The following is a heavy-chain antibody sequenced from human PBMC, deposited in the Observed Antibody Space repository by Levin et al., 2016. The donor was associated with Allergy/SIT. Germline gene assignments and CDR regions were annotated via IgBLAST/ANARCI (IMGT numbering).Heavy chain of an antibody. CDR2: INHSGST. D-gene: IGHD4-17*01. V-gene: IGHV4-34*01. J-gene: IGHJ5*02. Sequence: SETLSLTCAVYGGSFSGYYWSWIRQPPGKGLEWIGEINHSGSTNYNPSLKSRVTISVDTSKNQFSLKLSSVTAADTAVYYCARGCYEGGVTTASSNWFDPWGQGTLVTVSS. CDR3: ARGCYEGGVTTASSNWFDP. CDR1: GGSFSGYY.